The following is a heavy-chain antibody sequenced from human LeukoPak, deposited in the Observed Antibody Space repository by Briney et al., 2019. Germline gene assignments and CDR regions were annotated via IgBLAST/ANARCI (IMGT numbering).Heavy chain of an antibody. V-gene: IGHV3-30-3*01. CDR3: ARDGTWIQLWYFDY. CDR2: ISYDGSNK. Sequence: GGSLRLSCAASGFSFSSYWMSWVRQAPGKGLEWVAVISYDGSNKYYADSVKGQFTISRDNSKNTLYMQMNSLRTAETAVYYCARDGTWIQLWYFDYWGQGTLVTVSS. J-gene: IGHJ4*02. CDR1: GFSFSSYW. D-gene: IGHD5-18*01.